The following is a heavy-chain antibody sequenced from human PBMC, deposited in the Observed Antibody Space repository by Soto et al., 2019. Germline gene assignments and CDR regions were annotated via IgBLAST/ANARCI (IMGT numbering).Heavy chain of an antibody. CDR3: ARDIIYHSSGLADY. D-gene: IGHD3-22*01. CDR1: GFTFSSHG. V-gene: IGHV3-33*01. J-gene: IGHJ4*02. CDR2: IWFDGRTK. Sequence: GGSLRLSCEASGFTFSSHGMHWVRQAPGKGLEWVAVIWFDGRTKYYADSVKGRFTISRDNSKNTLHLEMNSLRVEDTAIYFCARDIIYHSSGLADYWGQGTRVTVSS.